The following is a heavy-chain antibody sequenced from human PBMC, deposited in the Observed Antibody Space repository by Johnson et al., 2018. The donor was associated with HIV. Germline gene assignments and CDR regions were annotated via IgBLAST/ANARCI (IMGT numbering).Heavy chain of an antibody. CDR3: ARDYGRGSRSGNWQQLATDAFDI. J-gene: IGHJ3*02. Sequence: QMQLVESGGGVVQPGRSLRLSCAASGFTFSSYAMHWVRQAPGKGLEWVAAISYDGSNKFYADSVQGRFTISRDNSKNTLYLQMNSLRREDTAVYYCARDYGRGSRSGNWQQLATDAFDIWGQGTMVTVSS. CDR1: GFTFSSYA. V-gene: IGHV3-30*04. CDR2: ISYDGSNK. D-gene: IGHD6-13*01.